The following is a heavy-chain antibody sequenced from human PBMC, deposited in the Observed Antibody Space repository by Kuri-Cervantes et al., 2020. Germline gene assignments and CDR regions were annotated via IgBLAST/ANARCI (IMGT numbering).Heavy chain of an antibody. CDR1: GFTFSGYG. V-gene: IGHV3-30*04. CDR3: ARGYSYGWSYYYMDV. D-gene: IGHD5-18*01. Sequence: GESLKISCAASGFTFSGYGVCWVRQDPDRGLEWVAVISDDGSRPYYADSVKGRFTISRDNSKNTLYLQMNSLRAEDTAVYYCARGYSYGWSYYYMDVWGKGTTVTVSS. J-gene: IGHJ6*03. CDR2: ISDDGSRP.